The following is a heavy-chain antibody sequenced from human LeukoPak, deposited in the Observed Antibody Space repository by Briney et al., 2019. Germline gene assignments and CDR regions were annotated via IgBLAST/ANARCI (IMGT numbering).Heavy chain of an antibody. CDR3: ARGRRRITIFGVVTFSRANWFDP. J-gene: IGHJ5*02. CDR1: GGSFSGYY. D-gene: IGHD3-3*01. V-gene: IGHV4-34*01. CDR2: INHSGST. Sequence: KPSETLSLTCAVYGGSFSGYYWSWIRQPPGKGLEWIGEINHSGSTNYNPSLKSRVTILVDTSKNQFSLKLSSVTAADTAVYYCARGRRRITIFGVVTFSRANWFDPWGQGTLVTVSS.